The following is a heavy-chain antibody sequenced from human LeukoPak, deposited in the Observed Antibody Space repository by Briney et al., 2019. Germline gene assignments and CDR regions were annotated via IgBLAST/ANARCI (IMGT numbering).Heavy chain of an antibody. CDR1: GFTFSSYG. CDR3: AKGHDYGGNSYIYYYYMDV. D-gene: IGHD4-23*01. CDR2: IWYGGSNK. V-gene: IGHV3-30*02. Sequence: PGGSLRLSCAASGFTFSSYGMHWVRQAPGKGLEWVAVIWYGGSNKYYADSVKGRFTISRDNSKNTLYLQMNSLRAEDTAVYYCAKGHDYGGNSYIYYYYMDVWGKGTTVTVSS. J-gene: IGHJ6*03.